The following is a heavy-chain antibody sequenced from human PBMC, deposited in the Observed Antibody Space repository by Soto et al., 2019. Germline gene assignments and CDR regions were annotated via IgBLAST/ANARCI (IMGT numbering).Heavy chain of an antibody. Sequence: EVQLVESGGGLVQPGGSLRLSCAASGFTFSSYEMNWVRQAPGKGLEWVSYISSSGSTIYYADSVKGRFTISRDNAKNSLYLQMNSLRAEDTAVYYCAREGVGLSGYYYGMDVWGQGTTVTVSS. D-gene: IGHD3-16*02. CDR3: AREGVGLSGYYYGMDV. J-gene: IGHJ6*02. V-gene: IGHV3-48*03. CDR1: GFTFSSYE. CDR2: ISSSGSTI.